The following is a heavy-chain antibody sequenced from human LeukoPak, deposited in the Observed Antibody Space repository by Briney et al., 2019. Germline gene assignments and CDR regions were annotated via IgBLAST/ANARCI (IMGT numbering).Heavy chain of an antibody. CDR3: AKDSSDIVVVPAAISTTVGNYADYYFDY. D-gene: IGHD2-2*01. V-gene: IGHV3-30*18. CDR1: EFIFRSFG. J-gene: IGHJ4*02. Sequence: GRSLRLSCAASEFIFRSFGIHWICQAPGKGLEWVAVISYDGSKKYYADSVKGRFTISRDNSKNTLFLQMNSLRVEDTAVYYCAKDSSDIVVVPAAISTTVGNYADYYFDYWGQGTLVTVSS. CDR2: ISYDGSKK.